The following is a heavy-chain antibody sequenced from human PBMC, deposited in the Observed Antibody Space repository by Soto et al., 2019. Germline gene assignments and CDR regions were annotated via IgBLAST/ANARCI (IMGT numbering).Heavy chain of an antibody. Sequence: ASVKVSCKASGYTFTSYYMHWVRQAPGQGLEWMGIINPSGGSTSYAQKFQGRVTMTRDTSTSTVYMELSSLRSEDTAVYYCAREKGAGEGVVIAYYYYYGMDVWGQGITVTVSS. V-gene: IGHV1-46*01. D-gene: IGHD3-3*01. J-gene: IGHJ6*02. CDR3: AREKGAGEGVVIAYYYYYGMDV. CDR2: INPSGGST. CDR1: GYTFTSYY.